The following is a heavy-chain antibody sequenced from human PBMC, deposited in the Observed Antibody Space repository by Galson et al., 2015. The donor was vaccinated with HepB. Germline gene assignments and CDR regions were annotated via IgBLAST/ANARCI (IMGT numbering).Heavy chain of an antibody. Sequence: SLRLSCAASGFTFSSYGMHWVRQAPGKGLEWVAVIWYDGSNKYYADSVKGRFTISRDSSKNTLYLQMNSLRAEDTAVYYCARDIEYRENWFDPWGQGTLVTVSS. V-gene: IGHV3-33*01. CDR1: GFTFSSYG. CDR3: ARDIEYRENWFDP. J-gene: IGHJ5*02. D-gene: IGHD6-6*01. CDR2: IWYDGSNK.